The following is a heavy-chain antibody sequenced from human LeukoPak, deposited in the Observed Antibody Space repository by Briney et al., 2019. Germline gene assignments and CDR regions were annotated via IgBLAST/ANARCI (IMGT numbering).Heavy chain of an antibody. V-gene: IGHV4-4*07. D-gene: IGHD3-9*01. CDR2: TYTSGST. CDR3: ARGGVDWTFDY. CDR1: GGSISSHY. J-gene: IGHJ4*02. Sequence: SETLSLTCTVSGGSISSHYWSWIRQPAGKGLEWIGHTYTSGSTNYNPSLKSRVTMSVDTSKNQFSLNLSSVTAADTAVYYCARGGVDWTFDYWGQGTLVTVSS.